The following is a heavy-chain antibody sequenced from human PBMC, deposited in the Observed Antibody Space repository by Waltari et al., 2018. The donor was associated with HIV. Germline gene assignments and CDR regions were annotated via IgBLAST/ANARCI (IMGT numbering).Heavy chain of an antibody. D-gene: IGHD2-8*01. CDR1: GGSIGSYY. CDR2: IHYSGRA. J-gene: IGHJ6*02. Sequence: QVQLQESGPGLVRPSETLSLTCTVSGGSIGSYYWSWIRQPPGKELEWIGYIHYSGRANYNPSLTSRVTVSVDTSKHQCSLKLSSVTAADTAVYYCATLMVYAPRSHYYGMDVWGQGTTVIVSS. V-gene: IGHV4-59*01. CDR3: ATLMVYAPRSHYYGMDV.